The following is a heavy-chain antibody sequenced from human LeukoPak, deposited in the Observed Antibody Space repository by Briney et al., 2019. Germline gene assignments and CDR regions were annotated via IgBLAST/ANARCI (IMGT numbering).Heavy chain of an antibody. D-gene: IGHD5-12*01. Sequence: SGTLSLTCAVSGGSISSSNWWSWVRQPPGKGLEWIGEIYHSGSTNYNPSLKSRVTISVDKSKNQFSLKLSSVTAADTAVYYCARSSVYSGYDWGYYYYGMDVWGQGTTVTVSS. V-gene: IGHV4-4*02. J-gene: IGHJ6*02. CDR2: IYHSGST. CDR3: ARSSVYSGYDWGYYYYGMDV. CDR1: GGSISSSNW.